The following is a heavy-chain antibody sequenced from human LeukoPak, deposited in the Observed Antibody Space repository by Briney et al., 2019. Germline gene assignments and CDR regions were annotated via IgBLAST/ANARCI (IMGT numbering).Heavy chain of an antibody. Sequence: SETLSLTCAVYGGSFSGYYWSWIRQPPGKGLEWIGEINHSGSTNYNPSLKSRVTISVDTSKNQFSLKLSSVTAADTAVYYCARSLGNANEPNWGQGTLVTVSS. CDR1: GGSFSGYY. CDR3: ARSLGNANEPN. J-gene: IGHJ4*02. V-gene: IGHV4-34*01. D-gene: IGHD7-27*01. CDR2: INHSGST.